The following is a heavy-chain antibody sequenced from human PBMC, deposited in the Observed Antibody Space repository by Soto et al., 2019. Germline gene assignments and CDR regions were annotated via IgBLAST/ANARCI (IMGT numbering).Heavy chain of an antibody. CDR2: STSGRST. CDR1: GFTVSSNY. Sequence: GGSLRLSCAASGFTVSSNYMSWVRQVPGKGLEAISAVSTSGRSTYYADSVKDRFRISRDNSKNTIYLQMGSLRPEDTARYYCVKQAHGLDGVAFDYWGRGTQVTVSS. CDR3: VKQAHGLDGVAFDY. D-gene: IGHD2-15*01. V-gene: IGHV3-53*05. J-gene: IGHJ4*01.